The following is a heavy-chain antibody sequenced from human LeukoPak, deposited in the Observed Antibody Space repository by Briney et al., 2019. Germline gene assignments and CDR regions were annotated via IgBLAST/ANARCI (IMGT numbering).Heavy chain of an antibody. V-gene: IGHV3-21*01. CDR3: ARAGAGYCSSTSCSGIDY. CDR1: GFTFSSDS. CDR2: ISSSSSYI. Sequence: PGGSLRLSCAASGFTFSSDSMNWVRQAPGKGLEWVSSISSSSSYIYYADSVKGRFTISRDNAKNSLYLQMNSLRAEDTAVYYCARAGAGYCSSTSCSGIDYWGQGTLVTVSS. D-gene: IGHD2-2*01. J-gene: IGHJ4*02.